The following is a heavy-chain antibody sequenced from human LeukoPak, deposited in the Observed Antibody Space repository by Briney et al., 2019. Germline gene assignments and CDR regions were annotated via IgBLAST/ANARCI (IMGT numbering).Heavy chain of an antibody. D-gene: IGHD2-15*01. CDR3: ARDTLVAATGYYYGMDV. CDR1: GYTFTGYY. V-gene: IGHV1-2*02. Sequence: ASVKVSCKASGYTFTGYYMHWVRQAPGQGLVWMGWINPNSGGTNYAQKFQGRVTMTRDASISTAYMELSRLRSDDTAVYYCARDTLVAATGYYYGMDVWGQGTTVTVSS. CDR2: INPNSGGT. J-gene: IGHJ6*02.